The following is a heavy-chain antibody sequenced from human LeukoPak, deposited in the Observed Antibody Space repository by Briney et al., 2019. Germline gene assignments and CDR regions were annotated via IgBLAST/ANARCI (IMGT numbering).Heavy chain of an antibody. V-gene: IGHV4-34*01. J-gene: IGHJ4*02. D-gene: IGHD6-19*01. CDR1: GGSFSGYY. CDR2: INHSGST. Sequence: PSETLSLTCAVYGGSFSGYYWSWIRQPPGKGLEWIGEINHSGSTNYNPSLKSRVTISVDTSKNQFSLQLSSVTAADTAVYYCARRTGWYPLRFDNWGQGTPVTVSS. CDR3: ARRTGWYPLRFDN.